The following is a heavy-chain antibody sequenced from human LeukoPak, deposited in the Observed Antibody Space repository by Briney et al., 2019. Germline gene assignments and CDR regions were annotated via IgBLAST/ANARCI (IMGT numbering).Heavy chain of an antibody. J-gene: IGHJ4*02. D-gene: IGHD2-2*01. V-gene: IGHV3-23*01. CDR1: GFTFSSYA. Sequence: GGSLTLSCAASGFTFSSYAMSWVRQAPGKGLEWVSAISGSGGSTYYADSVKGRFTISRDNSKNTLYLQMNSLRAEDTAVYYCAKGRCSSTSCSVDYWGQGTLVTVSS. CDR3: AKGRCSSTSCSVDY. CDR2: ISGSGGST.